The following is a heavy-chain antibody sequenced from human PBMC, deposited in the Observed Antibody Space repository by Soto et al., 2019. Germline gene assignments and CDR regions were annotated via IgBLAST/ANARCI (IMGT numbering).Heavy chain of an antibody. CDR2: IKKDGSGT. J-gene: IGHJ4*02. V-gene: IGHV3-7*03. Sequence: GGSLRLSCAASGFNFNDHWMTWVRQAPGKGLEWVANIKKDGSGTYYVDSVKGRFTISRDNANNSLFLQMNSLRADDTAVYYCARVANGVVAPAATYYFDYWGQGALVTVSS. CDR1: GFNFNDHW. CDR3: ARVANGVVAPAATYYFDY. D-gene: IGHD2-2*01.